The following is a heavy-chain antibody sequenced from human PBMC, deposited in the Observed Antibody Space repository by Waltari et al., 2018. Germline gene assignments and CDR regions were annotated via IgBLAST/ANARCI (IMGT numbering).Heavy chain of an antibody. CDR2: ITSDGSGT. V-gene: IGHV3-23*01. Sequence: LSCAASGFNFRNYGMNWVRQAPGKGLEWVSSITSDGSGTYYADTVKGRFTTSRDNSNNSVFLQMNSLRVEDTALYYCAKHHLLQAYYYSMDVWGKGTTVTVSS. CDR1: GFNFRNYG. J-gene: IGHJ6*03. CDR3: AKHHLLQAYYYSMDV.